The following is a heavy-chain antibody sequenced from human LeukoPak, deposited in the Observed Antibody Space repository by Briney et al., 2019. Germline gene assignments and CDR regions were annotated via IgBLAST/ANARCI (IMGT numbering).Heavy chain of an antibody. CDR1: GLTFSTYW. V-gene: IGHV3-74*03. Sequence: GGSLRLSCAASGLTFSTYWMHWVRQAPGKGLAWVARINPDGSIRTYADSVQGRVTISRDTAKDTLFLQMNSLRAKDTAVYYCAREARVGGALQYWGQGTPVTVSS. J-gene: IGHJ4*02. D-gene: IGHD1-26*01. CDR3: AREARVGGALQY. CDR2: INPDGSIR.